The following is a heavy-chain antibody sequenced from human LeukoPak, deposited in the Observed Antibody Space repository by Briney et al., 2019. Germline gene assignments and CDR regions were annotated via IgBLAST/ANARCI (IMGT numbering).Heavy chain of an antibody. CDR2: ISDNSGNT. Sequence: GGSLRLSCAASGFTFDDYAMHWVRQAPGKGLEWVSGISDNSGNTYYADSVKGRFTISRDNSENTLYLQMNSLRAEDTALYYCSNGRTSSGTLQHDYWGQGTLVTVSS. J-gene: IGHJ4*02. CDR1: GFTFDDYA. V-gene: IGHV3-23*01. D-gene: IGHD6-19*01. CDR3: SNGRTSSGTLQHDY.